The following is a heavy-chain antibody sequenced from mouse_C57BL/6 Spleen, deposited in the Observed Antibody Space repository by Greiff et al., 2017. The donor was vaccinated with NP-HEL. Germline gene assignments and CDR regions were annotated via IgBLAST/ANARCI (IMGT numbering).Heavy chain of an antibody. CDR1: GYTFTDYE. J-gene: IGHJ1*03. V-gene: IGHV1-15*01. CDR3: TRGRGTVEGYFDV. Sequence: VQLQQSGAELVRPGASVTLSCKASGYTFTDYEMHWVKQTPVHGLEWIGAIDPETGGTAYNQKFKGKAILTADKSSSTAYMELRSLTSEDSAVYYCTRGRGTVEGYFDVWGTRTTVTVSS. CDR2: IDPETGGT. D-gene: IGHD1-1*01.